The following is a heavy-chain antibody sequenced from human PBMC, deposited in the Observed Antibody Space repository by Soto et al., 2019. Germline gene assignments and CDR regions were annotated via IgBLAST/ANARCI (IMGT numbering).Heavy chain of an antibody. D-gene: IGHD3-3*01. CDR2: IYYSGST. J-gene: IGHJ4*02. CDR3: ARNYDFWSGYIALDY. CDR1: GGSISSYY. V-gene: IGHV4-59*01. Sequence: SETQSLTCTVSGGSISSYYWSWIRQPPGKGLEWIGYIYYSGSTNYNPSLKSRVTISVDTSKNQFSLKLSSVTAADTAVYYCARNYDFWSGYIALDYWGQGTLVTVSS.